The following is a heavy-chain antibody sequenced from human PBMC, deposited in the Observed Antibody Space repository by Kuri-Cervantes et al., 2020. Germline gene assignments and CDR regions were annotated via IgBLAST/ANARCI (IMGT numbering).Heavy chain of an antibody. CDR3: ARDVAAGKRGFSL. CDR2: ISNDNHYM. V-gene: IGHV3-21*04. Sequence: GESLKISCTASEFSFTTYSMNWVRQAPGKGLEWVSSISNDNHYMYYADSVKGRFTISRDNAKNSLYLHMNSLRADDTALYYCARDVAAGKRGFSLWGQGTLVTVSS. J-gene: IGHJ4*02. D-gene: IGHD6-13*01. CDR1: EFSFTTYS.